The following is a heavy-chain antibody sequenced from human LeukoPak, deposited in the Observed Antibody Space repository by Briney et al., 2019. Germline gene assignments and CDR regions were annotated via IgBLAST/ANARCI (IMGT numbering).Heavy chain of an antibody. Sequence: GGSLRLSCEASGFPFSNYGMNWVRQAPGKGLEWVSAISGDGSRTYYADSVKGRFTISRDKPKNTLFLQMNSLRVEDTAVYYCANLPNMGSWGQGTLVTVSS. CDR2: ISGDGSRT. CDR3: ANLPNMGS. CDR1: GFPFSNYG. J-gene: IGHJ4*02. V-gene: IGHV3-23*01. D-gene: IGHD3-10*01.